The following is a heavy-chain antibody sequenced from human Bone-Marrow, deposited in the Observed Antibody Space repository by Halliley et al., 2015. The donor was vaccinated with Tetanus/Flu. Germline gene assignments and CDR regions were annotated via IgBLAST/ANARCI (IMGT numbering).Heavy chain of an antibody. Sequence: VQLVQSGAEVKRPGESLRISCKGSGYTFTSNWITWVRQMPGKGLEWMGRTDPSDSYSRYSPSFQGHVTFSADKSISTAYLQWSGLKASDTAMYFCATLAAPGSTGGLDYWGQGTLVIVS. CDR2: TDPSDSYS. J-gene: IGHJ4*02. CDR1: GYTFTSNW. D-gene: IGHD6-13*01. CDR3: ATLAAPGSTGGLDY. V-gene: IGHV5-10-1*01.